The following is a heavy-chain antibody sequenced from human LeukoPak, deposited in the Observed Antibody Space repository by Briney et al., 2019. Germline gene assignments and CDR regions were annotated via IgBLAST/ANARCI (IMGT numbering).Heavy chain of an antibody. D-gene: IGHD3-10*01. V-gene: IGHV4-4*07. CDR1: GGSISSYY. J-gene: IGHJ5*02. CDR3: ARDPSSFGGRFDP. Sequence: ASETLSLTCTVSGGSISSYYWNWIRQPAGKGLERIGRIYSSGSTNYNPSLKSRVTMSVGTSKNQFSLKLSSVTAADTAVYYCARDPSSFGGRFDPWGLGTLVAVSS. CDR2: IYSSGST.